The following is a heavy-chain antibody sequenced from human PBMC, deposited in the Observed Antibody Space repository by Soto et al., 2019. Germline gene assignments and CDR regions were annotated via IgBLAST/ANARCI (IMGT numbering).Heavy chain of an antibody. J-gene: IGHJ3*02. Sequence: GGSLRLACAASGFTFSSYGMHWVRQAPGKGLEWVAVISYDGSNKYYADSVKGRFTISRDNSKNTLYLQMGSLRAEDMAVYYCARYRINAFDIWGQGTMVTVSS. V-gene: IGHV3-30*03. CDR1: GFTFSSYG. D-gene: IGHD2-21*01. CDR3: ARYRINAFDI. CDR2: ISYDGSNK.